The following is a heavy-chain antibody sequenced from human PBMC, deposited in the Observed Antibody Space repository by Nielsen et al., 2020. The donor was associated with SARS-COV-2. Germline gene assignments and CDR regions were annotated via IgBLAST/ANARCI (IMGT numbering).Heavy chain of an antibody. D-gene: IGHD3-10*01. CDR2: IYSGGST. Sequence: GESLKISCAASGFTVSSNYMSWVRQAPGKGLEWVSVIYSGGSTYYADSVKGRFTISRDNSKNTLYLQMNSLRAEDTAVYYCAKKVGDYWGQGTLVTVSS. V-gene: IGHV3-66*01. CDR3: AKKVGDY. J-gene: IGHJ4*02. CDR1: GFTVSSNY.